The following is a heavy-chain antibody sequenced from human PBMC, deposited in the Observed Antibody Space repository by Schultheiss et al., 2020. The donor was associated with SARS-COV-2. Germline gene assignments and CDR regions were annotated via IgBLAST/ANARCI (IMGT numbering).Heavy chain of an antibody. Sequence: SETLSLTCAVSGYSISSGYYWSWIRQPPGKGLEWIGYIYYSGSTNYNPSLKSRVTISVDTSKNQFSLKLSSVTAADTAVYYCAREGGCTNGVCLLRWEYNWFDPWGQGTLVTVSS. D-gene: IGHD2-8*01. V-gene: IGHV4-38-2*02. CDR1: GYSISSGYY. CDR3: AREGGCTNGVCLLRWEYNWFDP. J-gene: IGHJ5*02. CDR2: IYYSGST.